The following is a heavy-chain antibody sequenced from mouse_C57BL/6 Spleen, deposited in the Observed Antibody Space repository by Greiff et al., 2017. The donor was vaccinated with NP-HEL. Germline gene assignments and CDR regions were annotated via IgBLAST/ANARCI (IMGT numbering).Heavy chain of an antibody. V-gene: IGHV5-6*01. Sequence: EVKLMESGGDLVKPGGSLKLSCAASGFTFSSYGMSWVRQTPDKRLEWVATISSGGSYTYYPDSVKGRFTISRDNAKNTLYLQMSSLKSEDTAMYYCARHDGSSPGWFAYWGQGTLVTVSA. D-gene: IGHD1-1*01. CDR2: ISSGGSYT. CDR3: ARHDGSSPGWFAY. CDR1: GFTFSSYG. J-gene: IGHJ3*01.